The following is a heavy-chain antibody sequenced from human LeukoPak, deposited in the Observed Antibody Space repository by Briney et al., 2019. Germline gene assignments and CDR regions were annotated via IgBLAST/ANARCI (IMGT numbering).Heavy chain of an antibody. CDR1: GFTFSSYA. CDR2: ISGSGGST. V-gene: IGHV3-23*01. J-gene: IGHJ4*02. D-gene: IGHD3-10*01. CDR3: ARSYIGYYYGSGSYGQSGY. Sequence: PGGSLRLSCAASGFTFSSYAMSWVRQAPGKGLEWVSAISGSGGSTYYADSVKGRFTISRDNSKNTLYLQMNSLRAEDTAVYYCARSYIGYYYGSGSYGQSGYWGQGTLVTVSS.